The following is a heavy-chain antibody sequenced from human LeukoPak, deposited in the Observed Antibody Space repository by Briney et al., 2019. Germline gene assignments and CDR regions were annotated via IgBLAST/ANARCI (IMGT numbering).Heavy chain of an antibody. J-gene: IGHJ4*02. D-gene: IGHD5-18*01. V-gene: IGHV4-59*01. CDR1: GGSISSYY. CDR2: IYYSVST. Sequence: SETLSLTCTVSGGSISSYYWSWIRQPPGKGLEWIGYIYYSVSTNYNPSLKSRVTISVDTSKNQFSLKLSSVTAADTAVYYCARGTIQLRPYYFDYWGQGTLVTVSS. CDR3: ARGTIQLRPYYFDY.